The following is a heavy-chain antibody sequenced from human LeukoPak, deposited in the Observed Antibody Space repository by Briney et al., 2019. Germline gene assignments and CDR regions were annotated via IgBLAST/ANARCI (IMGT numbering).Heavy chain of an antibody. V-gene: IGHV1-18*01. CDR2: ISTYNGNT. CDR3: ARYNYYDSSGYFLGYFDY. CDR1: GYTFTSYG. J-gene: IGHJ4*02. Sequence: GASVKVSCKASGYTFTSYGISWVRQAPGQGLEWMGWISTYNGNTNYAQRLQGRVTITTDESTSTAYMELSSLRSEDTAVYYCARYNYYDSSGYFLGYFDYWGQGTLVTVSS. D-gene: IGHD3-22*01.